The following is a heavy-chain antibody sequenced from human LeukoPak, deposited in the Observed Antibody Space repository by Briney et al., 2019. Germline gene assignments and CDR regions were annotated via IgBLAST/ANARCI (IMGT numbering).Heavy chain of an antibody. D-gene: IGHD5-24*01. CDR2: ISNDGNNK. V-gene: IGHV3-30*04. CDR3: ARAQRALVRVPPAY. CDR1: GFSFNSYP. Sequence: PGRSLRLSCAASGFSFNSYPMHWVRQAPGKGLEWVAVISNDGNNKYYADSVKGRFTISRDNSNNTLSLQMNGLRVEDTAVYYCARAQRALVRVPPAYWGQGTLVTVSS. J-gene: IGHJ4*02.